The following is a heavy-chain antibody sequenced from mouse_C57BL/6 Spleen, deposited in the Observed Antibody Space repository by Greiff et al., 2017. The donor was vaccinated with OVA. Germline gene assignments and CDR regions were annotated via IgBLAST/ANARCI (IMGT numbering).Heavy chain of an antibody. J-gene: IGHJ3*01. CDR1: GYTSTDYE. CDR2: IDPETGGT. D-gene: IGHD2-3*01. Sequence: VKLMESGAELVRPGASVTLSCKASGYTSTDYEMHWVKQTPVHGLEWIGAIDPETGGTAYNQKFKGKAILTADKSSSTAYMELRSLTSEDSAVYYCTRSRDGYYDAYWGQGTLVTVSA. V-gene: IGHV1-15*01. CDR3: TRSRDGYYDAY.